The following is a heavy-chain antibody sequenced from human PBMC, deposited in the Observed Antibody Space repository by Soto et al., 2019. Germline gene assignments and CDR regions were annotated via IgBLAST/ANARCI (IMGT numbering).Heavy chain of an antibody. CDR1: GGSLSGYY. Sequence: SETLSLTCAVYGGSLSGYYWSWIRQPPGKGLEWIGEINHSGSTNYNPSLKSRVTISVDTSKNQFSLKLSSVTAADTAVYYCARGPSRVAAAGTLYAFDIWGQGTMVT. V-gene: IGHV4-34*01. J-gene: IGHJ3*02. CDR2: INHSGST. CDR3: ARGPSRVAAAGTLYAFDI. D-gene: IGHD6-13*01.